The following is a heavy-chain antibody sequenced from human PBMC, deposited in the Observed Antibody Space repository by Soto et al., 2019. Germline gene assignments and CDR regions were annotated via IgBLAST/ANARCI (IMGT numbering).Heavy chain of an antibody. CDR1: GFTFDDYA. V-gene: IGHV3-9*01. J-gene: IGHJ4*02. CDR3: VRSKGGYSYGTPFDY. Sequence: EVQLEESGGALVQPGRSLRLSCAASGFTFDDYAMYWVRQVLGKGLEWVSSISWNSGNIDYAASVKGRFTTSRDNAKNSLYLQMNSLRPEDTALYYCVRSKGGYSYGTPFDYWGQGTLVTVSS. D-gene: IGHD5-18*01. CDR2: ISWNSGNI.